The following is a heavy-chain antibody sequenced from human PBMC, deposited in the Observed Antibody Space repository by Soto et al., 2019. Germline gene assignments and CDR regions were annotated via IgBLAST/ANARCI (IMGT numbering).Heavy chain of an antibody. Sequence: QVQLVESGGGVVQPGRSLRLSCAASGFTFSRYGMHWFRQAPGKGLEWVAVISYDGSNKYYADSVTGRFTISRDNSTNTLYLQMNSLRAEATAGYYCAKEDYGYSYGYSQIDYWGQGTLVTVSS. CDR3: AKEDYGYSYGYSQIDY. J-gene: IGHJ4*02. D-gene: IGHD5-18*01. V-gene: IGHV3-30*18. CDR1: GFTFSRYG. CDR2: ISYDGSNK.